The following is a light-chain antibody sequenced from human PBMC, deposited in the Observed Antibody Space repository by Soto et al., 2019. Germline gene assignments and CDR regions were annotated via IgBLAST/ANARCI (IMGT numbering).Light chain of an antibody. Sequence: DIVMTQTPLSSPVTLGQAASISCRSSQSLLHSDGNTYLSWFQQMPGQPPRLLIYKVSDRFSGVPDRFSGSGAVTDFTLTISRVEAEDVGIYYCMQATQSHWTFGQGTKVELK. CDR3: MQATQSHWT. J-gene: IGKJ1*01. CDR1: QSLLHSDGNTY. CDR2: KVS. V-gene: IGKV2-24*01.